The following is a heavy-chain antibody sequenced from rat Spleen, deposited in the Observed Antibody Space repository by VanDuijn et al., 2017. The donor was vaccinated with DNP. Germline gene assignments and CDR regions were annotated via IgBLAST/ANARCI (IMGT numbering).Heavy chain of an antibody. CDR1: GFTFNNYW. V-gene: IGHV5-31*01. CDR3: ATRTTQGFFDY. J-gene: IGHJ3*01. Sequence: EVQLVESGGGLVQPGRSLKLSCAASGFTFNNYWMTWIRQVPGKGLEWVASITSSGGSTYYRDSVKGRFTISRDDAKSTLYLQMDSLRSEDTATYYCATRTTQGFFDYWGQGTLVTVSS. CDR2: ITSSGGST. D-gene: IGHD1-10*01.